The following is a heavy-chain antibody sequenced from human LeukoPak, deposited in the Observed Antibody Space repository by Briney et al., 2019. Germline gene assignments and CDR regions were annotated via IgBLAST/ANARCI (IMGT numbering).Heavy chain of an antibody. CDR3: ATFLAAVDYYYYYYYYMDV. CDR2: IYTSGST. D-gene: IGHD2/OR15-2a*01. V-gene: IGHV4-4*09. J-gene: IGHJ6*03. CDR1: GGSISSYY. Sequence: PSETLSLTCTVSGGSISSYYWSWIRQPPGKGLEWIGYIYTSGSTNYNPSLKSRVTISVDTSKNQFSLKLCSVNAADTAVYYCATFLAAVDYYYYYYYYMDVWGKGTTVTVSS.